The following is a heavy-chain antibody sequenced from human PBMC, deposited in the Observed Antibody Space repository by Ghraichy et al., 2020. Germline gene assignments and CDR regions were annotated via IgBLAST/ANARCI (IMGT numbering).Heavy chain of an antibody. CDR3: ARDPGTGVVAATLEWFNP. D-gene: IGHD2-15*01. Sequence: GGSLRLSCAASGFTFSSYSMNWVRQAPGKGLEWVSSISSSSYIYYADSVKGRFTISRDNAKNSLYLQMNSLRAEDTAVYYCARDPGTGVVAATLEWFNPWGQGTLVTVSS. J-gene: IGHJ5*02. V-gene: IGHV3-21*01. CDR2: ISSSSYI. CDR1: GFTFSSYS.